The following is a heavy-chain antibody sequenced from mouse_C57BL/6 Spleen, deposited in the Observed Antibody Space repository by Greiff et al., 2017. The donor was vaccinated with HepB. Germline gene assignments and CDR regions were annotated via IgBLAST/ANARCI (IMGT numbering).Heavy chain of an antibody. Sequence: VQLQQAGAELVRPGASVTLSCKASGYTFTDYEMHWVKQTPVHGLEWIGAIDPETGGTAYNQKFKGKAILTADKSSSTAYMELRSLTSEDSAVYYCTNYDDAMDYWGQGTSVTVSS. D-gene: IGHD2-4*01. V-gene: IGHV1-15*01. J-gene: IGHJ4*01. CDR1: GYTFTDYE. CDR3: TNYDDAMDY. CDR2: IDPETGGT.